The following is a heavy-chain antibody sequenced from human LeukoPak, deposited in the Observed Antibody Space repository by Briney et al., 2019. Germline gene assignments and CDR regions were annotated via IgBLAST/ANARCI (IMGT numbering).Heavy chain of an antibody. CDR3: ARQALVRTFDY. J-gene: IGHJ4*02. D-gene: IGHD6-6*01. V-gene: IGHV5-51*01. CDR1: GYSFISYS. Sequence: PGESLKISCKGSGYSFISYSIAWVRQMPGKGLEWMGIIYPGDSDTSYSPSFQGQVTISADKSISTAYLQWSSLKASDTAMYYCARQALVRTFDYWGQGTLVTVSS. CDR2: IYPGDSDT.